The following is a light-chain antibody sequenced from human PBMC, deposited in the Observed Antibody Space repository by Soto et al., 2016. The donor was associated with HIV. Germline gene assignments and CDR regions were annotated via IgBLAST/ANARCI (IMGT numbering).Light chain of an antibody. Sequence: DVVMTQSPLSLPVTLGQPASISCRSSQSLVHSEGNTYLTWFQQRPGQSPRRLIYKVSNRDSGVPDRFSGSGSGTDFTLKISRVEADDVDVYYCLQATHWPWTFGQGPRWKSN. CDR1: QSLVHSEGNTY. V-gene: IGKV2-30*02. CDR3: LQATHWPWT. J-gene: IGKJ1*01. CDR2: KVS.